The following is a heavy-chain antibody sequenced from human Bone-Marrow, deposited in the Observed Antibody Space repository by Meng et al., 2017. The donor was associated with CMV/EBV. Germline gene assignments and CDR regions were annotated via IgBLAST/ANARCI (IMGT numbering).Heavy chain of an antibody. J-gene: IGHJ6*02. CDR1: GFTFSSYA. CDR3: ARDTGRGDYHYAMAV. Sequence: GGSLRLSCAASGFTFSSYAMHWVRQAPGKGLEWVAVISYDGSNKYYADSVKGRFTISRDNSKNTLYLQMNSLRAEDTAVYYCARDTGRGDYHYAMAVWGQGTTVTVSS. D-gene: IGHD4-11*01. V-gene: IGHV3-30-3*01. CDR2: ISYDGSNK.